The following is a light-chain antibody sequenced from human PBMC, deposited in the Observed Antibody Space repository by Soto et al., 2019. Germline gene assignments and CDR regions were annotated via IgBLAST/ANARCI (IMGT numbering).Light chain of an antibody. CDR3: SSYTSSSTPHVV. J-gene: IGLJ2*01. CDR2: DVI. Sequence: QSVLTQPASVSGSPGQSITISCTGTSSDIGGYNYVSWYQQHPGKAPKLMIYDVINRPSGVSNRFSGSKSGNTASLTISGLQVEDEGDYYCSSYTSSSTPHVVFGGGTKLTVL. V-gene: IGLV2-14*03. CDR1: SSDIGGYNY.